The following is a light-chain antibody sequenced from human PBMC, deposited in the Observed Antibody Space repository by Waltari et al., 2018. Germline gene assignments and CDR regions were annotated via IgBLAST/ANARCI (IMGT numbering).Light chain of an antibody. J-gene: IGKJ1*01. CDR3: QHYVRLPAT. V-gene: IGKV3-20*01. CDR1: QSVGRS. CDR2: YAS. Sequence: EIVLTQSPGTPSLSPGERATLACRASQSVGRSLAWYQQKPGQAPRLLIYYASRRATGIADRFSGSGSGTDFSLTISTLEAEDFAVYYCQHYVRLPATFGQGTKVEI.